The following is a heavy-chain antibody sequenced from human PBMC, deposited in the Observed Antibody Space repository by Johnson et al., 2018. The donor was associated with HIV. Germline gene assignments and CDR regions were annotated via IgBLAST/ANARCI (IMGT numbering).Heavy chain of an antibody. Sequence: QLVESGGVVVQPGGSLRLSCAASGFTFDDYAMHWVRQAPGKGLEWVSLISWDGGSTYYADSVKGRFTISRDNSKNSLYLQMNSLRAEDTAVYYCAKGLRYFDLLGANDACDIWGQGTMVTVSS. V-gene: IGHV3-43D*03. J-gene: IGHJ3*02. CDR2: ISWDGGST. D-gene: IGHD3-9*01. CDR1: GFTFDDYA. CDR3: AKGLRYFDLLGANDACDI.